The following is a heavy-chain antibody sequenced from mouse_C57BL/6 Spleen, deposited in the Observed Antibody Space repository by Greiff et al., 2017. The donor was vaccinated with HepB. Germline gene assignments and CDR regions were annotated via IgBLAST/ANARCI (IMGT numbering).Heavy chain of an antibody. CDR3: ARWGTAQATRAMDY. CDR1: GYTFTSYW. D-gene: IGHD3-2*02. Sequence: VQLQQPGAELVMPGASVKLSCKASGYTFTSYWMHWVKQRPGQGLEWIGEIDPSDSYTNYNQKFKGKSTLTVDKSSSTAYMQLSSLTSEDSAVYYCARWGTAQATRAMDYWGQGTSVTVSS. CDR2: IDPSDSYT. J-gene: IGHJ4*01. V-gene: IGHV1-69*01.